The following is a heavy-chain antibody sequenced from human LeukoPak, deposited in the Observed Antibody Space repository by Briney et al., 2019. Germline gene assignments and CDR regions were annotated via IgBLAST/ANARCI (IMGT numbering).Heavy chain of an antibody. CDR1: GFTFSNGW. D-gene: IGHD3-22*01. V-gene: IGHV3-15*01. J-gene: IGHJ4*02. Sequence: GGSLRLSCVASGFTFSNGWMSWVRQAPGKGLEWVGRIKKKTDGGTTDCAAPVKGRFTISRDDSKNTLYLQMNSLKTEDTAVYYCTTEYYYDSSGLFDYWGQGTLVTVSS. CDR2: IKKKTDGGTT. CDR3: TTEYYYDSSGLFDY.